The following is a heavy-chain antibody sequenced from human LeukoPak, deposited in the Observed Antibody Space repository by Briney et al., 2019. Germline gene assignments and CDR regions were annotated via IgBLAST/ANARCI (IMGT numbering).Heavy chain of an antibody. J-gene: IGHJ6*03. V-gene: IGHV1-2*02. Sequence: GASVKVSCKASGYTFTAYYMHWVRQAPGQGLEGMGWINPNTDGTNYAQKFQGRVTMTSDTSINTAYMELTRLRSDDTAVYYCATSSLHHYYYYMDVWGKGTTVTVSS. CDR3: ATSSLHHYYYYMDV. CDR1: GYTFTAYY. D-gene: IGHD3-10*01. CDR2: INPNTDGT.